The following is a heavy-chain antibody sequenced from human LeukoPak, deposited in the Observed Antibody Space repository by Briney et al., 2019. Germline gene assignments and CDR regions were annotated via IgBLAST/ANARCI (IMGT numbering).Heavy chain of an antibody. CDR3: ARDRGSGDWSPFDY. V-gene: IGHV1-2*02. J-gene: IGHJ4*02. CDR1: GYTFTGYY. Sequence: ASVKVSCKASGYTFTGYYMHWVRQAPGQGLEWMEWINPNSGGTNYAQKFQGRVTMTRDTSISTAYMELSRLRSDDTAVYYCARDRGSGDWSPFDYWGQGTLVTVSS. D-gene: IGHD2-21*02. CDR2: INPNSGGT.